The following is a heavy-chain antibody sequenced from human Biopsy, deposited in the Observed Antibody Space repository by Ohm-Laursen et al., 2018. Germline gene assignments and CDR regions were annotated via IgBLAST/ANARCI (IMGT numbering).Heavy chain of an antibody. CDR3: VAYPSSGFFENNDDFAMDV. J-gene: IGHJ6*02. CDR1: GYNFISYS. CDR2: IITVSETA. D-gene: IGHD6-19*01. Sequence: SSVKVSCKTSGYNFISYSINWVRQAPGHGLEWMGGIITVSETAGYAERFQGRVTITADVTTTTAYMDLSGLRSEGTAVYYCVAYPSSGFFENNDDFAMDVWGQGTTVIVSS. V-gene: IGHV1-69*01.